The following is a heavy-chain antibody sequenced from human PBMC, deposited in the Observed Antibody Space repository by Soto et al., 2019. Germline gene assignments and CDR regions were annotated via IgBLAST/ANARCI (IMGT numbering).Heavy chain of an antibody. CDR3: VREVLEAVGTLRWLVP. J-gene: IGHJ5*02. V-gene: IGHV3-74*03. CDR1: GFTFSRHW. CDR2: ISGDGTST. D-gene: IGHD6-25*01. Sequence: GGSLRLSCAASGFTFSRHWMHWVRQTPGKGPVWVSRISGDGTSTKYADSVKGRFTIARDNAKNTLFLQMSSLRVEDTAVYYCVREVLEAVGTLRWLVPWGQGTLVTVS.